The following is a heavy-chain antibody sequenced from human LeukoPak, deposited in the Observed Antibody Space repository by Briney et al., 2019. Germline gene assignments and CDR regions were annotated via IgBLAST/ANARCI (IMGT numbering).Heavy chain of an antibody. V-gene: IGHV4-59*08. CDR3: ARYGITGTTSYYYGMDV. D-gene: IGHD1-7*01. Sequence: PSETLSLTCTVSGGSISTYYWSWIRQPPGKGLEWIGYIYYSGSTNYSPSLKSRVTISIDTSKNQFSLKLSSVTAADTAVYYCARYGITGTTSYYYGMDVWGQGTTVTVSS. CDR1: GGSISTYY. CDR2: IYYSGST. J-gene: IGHJ6*02.